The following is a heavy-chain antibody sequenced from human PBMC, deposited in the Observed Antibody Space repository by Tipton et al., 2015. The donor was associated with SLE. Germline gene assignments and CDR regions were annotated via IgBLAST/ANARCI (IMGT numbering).Heavy chain of an antibody. D-gene: IGHD6-19*01. Sequence: GLVKPSETLSLSCTVSGYAIINGYYWGWIRQSPGKGLEWIGSFNHSGSIYYNPSLNSRVTISLDTSKNQFSLRLTSVTAADTAVYYCAKTVAGAAYLFDLWGQGTLVTVSS. J-gene: IGHJ4*02. V-gene: IGHV4-38-2*02. CDR2: FNHSGSI. CDR3: AKTVAGAAYLFDL. CDR1: GYAIINGYY.